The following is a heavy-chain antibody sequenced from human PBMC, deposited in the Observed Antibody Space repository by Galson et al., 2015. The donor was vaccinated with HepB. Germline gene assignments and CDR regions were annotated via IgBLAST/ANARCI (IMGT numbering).Heavy chain of an antibody. CDR3: ARHLEMATFDY. CDR2: IYYSGST. V-gene: IGHV4-59*08. D-gene: IGHD5-24*01. Sequence: SETLSLTCTVSGGSISSYYWSWIRQPPGKGLEWIGYIYYSGSTNYNPSLKSRVTISVDTSKNQFSLKLSSVTAADTAVYYCARHLEMATFDYWGQGTLVTVSS. CDR1: GGSISSYY. J-gene: IGHJ4*02.